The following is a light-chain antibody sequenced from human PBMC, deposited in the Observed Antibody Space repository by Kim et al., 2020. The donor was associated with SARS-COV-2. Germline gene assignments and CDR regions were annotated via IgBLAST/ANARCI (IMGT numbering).Light chain of an antibody. V-gene: IGKV3-11*01. CDR3: QQRSNWSWT. CDR2: AAS. CDR1: QSVISS. J-gene: IGKJ1*01. Sequence: PGERATPSCRAGQSVISSLAGYHQKPGQAPRLLIYAASNRATGIPARCSGSGAGTDFTLTISSLEPEDFAVYYCQQRSNWSWTFGQGTKVDIK.